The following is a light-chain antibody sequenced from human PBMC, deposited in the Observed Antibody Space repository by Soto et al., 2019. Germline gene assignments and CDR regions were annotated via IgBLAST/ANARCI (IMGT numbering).Light chain of an antibody. V-gene: IGKV1-12*01. CDR1: QGISSW. CDR3: LQHNSFPRT. CDR2: AAS. Sequence: HMTHSPSSVSASVGGRVTSTCRASQGISSWLAWYQQKPGKAPKLLIYAASSLQSGVPSRFSGSGSGTEFTLTISSLQPEDFATYYCLQHNSFPRTFGQGTKVDIK. J-gene: IGKJ1*01.